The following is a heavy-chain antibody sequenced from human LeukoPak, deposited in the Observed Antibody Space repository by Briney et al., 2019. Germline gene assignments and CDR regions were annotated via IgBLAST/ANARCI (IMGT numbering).Heavy chain of an antibody. V-gene: IGHV3-11*05. CDR3: ARDRNISVAGRSASFDY. D-gene: IGHD6-19*01. J-gene: IGHJ4*02. CDR2: ISSSSSYT. CDR1: EFTFSDYY. Sequence: AGGSLRLSCAASEFTFSDYYMNWIRQAPGKGLEWVSYISSSSSYTNYADSVKGRFTISRDNAKNSLYLQMNSLRAEDTAVYYCARDRNISVAGRSASFDYWGQGTLVTVSS.